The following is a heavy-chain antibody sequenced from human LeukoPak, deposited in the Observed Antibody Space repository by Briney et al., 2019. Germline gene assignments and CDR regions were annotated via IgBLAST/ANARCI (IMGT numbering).Heavy chain of an antibody. CDR2: INHSGST. Sequence: GSLRLSCAASGFTFSSYAMSWVRQAPGKGLEWIGEINHSGSTNYNPSLKSRVTISVDTSKNQFSPKLSSVTAADTAVYYCARGGGYCSSTSCYKSPPYYYYMDVWGKGTTVTVSS. CDR1: GFTFSSYA. CDR3: ARGGGYCSSTSCYKSPPYYYYMDV. V-gene: IGHV4-34*01. J-gene: IGHJ6*03. D-gene: IGHD2-2*02.